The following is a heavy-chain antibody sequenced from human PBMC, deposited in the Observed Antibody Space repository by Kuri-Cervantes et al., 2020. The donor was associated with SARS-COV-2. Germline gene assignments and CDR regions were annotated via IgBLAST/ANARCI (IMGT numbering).Heavy chain of an antibody. Sequence: SVKVSCKASGGTFISSSITWVRQAPGQGLEWMGRINLMFDSANYAQKVQGRVTITADRSTRTTYMELSSLTSEDTAVYYCARVHCISVSCFSAYPLDVWGQGTTVTVSS. V-gene: IGHV1-69*08. CDR2: INLMFDSA. J-gene: IGHJ6*02. CDR1: GGTFISSS. CDR3: ARVHCISVSCFSAYPLDV. D-gene: IGHD2-2*01.